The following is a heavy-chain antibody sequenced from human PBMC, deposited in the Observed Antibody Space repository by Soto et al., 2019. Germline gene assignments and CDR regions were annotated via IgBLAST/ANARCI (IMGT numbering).Heavy chain of an antibody. V-gene: IGHV1-18*01. CDR1: GYTFTRYG. CDR3: AKNGQLAYYYYGLDV. Sequence: GPEVKKPGASVKVSCKASGYTFTRYGISWVRQAPGQGLEWMGCISGYNGDTNYAQKVQGRVTMTIDTSTSTAYMELRSLTSDDTAIYYCAKNGQLAYYYYGLDVWGQGTTVTVSS. J-gene: IGHJ6*02. D-gene: IGHD1-1*01. CDR2: ISGYNGDT.